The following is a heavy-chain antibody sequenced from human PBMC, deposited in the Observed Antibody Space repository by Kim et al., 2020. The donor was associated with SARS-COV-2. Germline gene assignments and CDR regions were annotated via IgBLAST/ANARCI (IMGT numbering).Heavy chain of an antibody. D-gene: IGHD5-12*01. CDR3: ATEYVDIVATQRNEAFDI. Sequence: ASVKVSCKVSGYTLTELSMHWVRQAPGKGLEWMGGFDPEDGETIYAQKFQGRVTMTEDTSTDTAYMELSSLRSEDTAVYYCATEYVDIVATQRNEAFDIWGQGTMVTVSS. J-gene: IGHJ3*02. CDR1: GYTLTELS. V-gene: IGHV1-24*01. CDR2: FDPEDGET.